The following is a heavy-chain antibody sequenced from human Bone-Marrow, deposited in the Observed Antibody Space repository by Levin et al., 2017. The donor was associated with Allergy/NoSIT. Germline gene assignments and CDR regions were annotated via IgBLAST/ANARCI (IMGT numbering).Heavy chain of an antibody. V-gene: IGHV7-4-1*02. CDR1: GYTFSLYA. Sequence: ASVKVSCKTSGYTFSLYAMNWVRQAPGQRPEWMGWINTNTGSPVYAQGFTRRFVFSLDTSVDTAYLQITNLKPEDSAVYYCVVGQDCGNGLCYYYFDYWGRGTMVTVSS. D-gene: IGHD2-8*01. CDR2: INTNTGSP. CDR3: VVGQDCGNGLCYYYFDY. J-gene: IGHJ4*02.